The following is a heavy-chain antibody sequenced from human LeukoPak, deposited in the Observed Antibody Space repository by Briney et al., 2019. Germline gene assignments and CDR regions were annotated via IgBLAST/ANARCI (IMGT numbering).Heavy chain of an antibody. Sequence: PSETLSLTCSVSGGSITYSHYYWGWVRQPPGKGLEWIGGIYYSGSTYYNPSLKSRVTISVDTSRNEFSLRLSSVTAADTALYFCARQSGSYGGILDNWGQGILGTVSS. CDR2: IYYSGST. V-gene: IGHV4-39*01. CDR3: ARQSGSYGGILDN. J-gene: IGHJ4*02. D-gene: IGHD1-26*01. CDR1: GGSITYSHYY.